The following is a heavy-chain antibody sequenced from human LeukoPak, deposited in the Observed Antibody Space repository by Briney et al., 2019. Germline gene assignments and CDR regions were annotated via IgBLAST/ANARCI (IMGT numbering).Heavy chain of an antibody. D-gene: IGHD1-1*01. V-gene: IGHV3-23*01. J-gene: IGHJ3*02. Sequence: GGSLRLSCTASGFTFSSYAMSWVRQAPGKGLEWVSAISGSGGSTYYADSVKGRFTISRDNSKNTLYLQMNSLRAEDTAVYYCAKSLRWNGAFDIWGQGTMVTVSS. CDR2: ISGSGGST. CDR3: AKSLRWNGAFDI. CDR1: GFTFSSYA.